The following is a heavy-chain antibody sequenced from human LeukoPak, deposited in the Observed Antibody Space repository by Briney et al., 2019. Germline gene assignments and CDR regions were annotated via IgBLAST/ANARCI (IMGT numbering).Heavy chain of an antibody. D-gene: IGHD5-18*01. CDR3: ARGTIQLWLMVRY. Sequence: GGPLRLSCAASGFTFSSYGMRWVRQAPGKGLEWVAVTSYDESNKFYVDSVKGRFTISRDNSKNTLYLQMNSLRGEDTAVYYCARGTIQLWLMVRYWGQGTLVTVPP. CDR2: TSYDESNK. J-gene: IGHJ4*02. V-gene: IGHV3-30*03. CDR1: GFTFSSYG.